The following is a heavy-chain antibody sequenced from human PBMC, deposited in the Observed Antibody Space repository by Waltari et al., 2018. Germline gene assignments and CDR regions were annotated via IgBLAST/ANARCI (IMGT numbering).Heavy chain of an antibody. D-gene: IGHD6-19*01. CDR3: ARGASDSDY. Sequence: QVQLVESGGDLVRLGGSLRLPCAASGFTFSDYYMTWVRQAPGKGLEWVSYISSSSSHTDYANSVKGRFTISRDNAKNSLYLQMNSLRAEDTAVYYCARGASDSDYWGQGTLVTVSS. CDR2: ISSSSSHT. V-gene: IGHV3-11*06. J-gene: IGHJ4*02. CDR1: GFTFSDYY.